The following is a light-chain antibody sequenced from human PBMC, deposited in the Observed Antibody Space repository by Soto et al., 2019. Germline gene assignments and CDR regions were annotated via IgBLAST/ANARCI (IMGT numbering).Light chain of an antibody. CDR3: QQLISYPIT. V-gene: IGKV1-9*01. Sequence: DIQLTQSPSFLSASVGDRVTITCRASQGISSYLAWHQQKPGKAPNLLIYAASTLQSGVPSTFSGSGSGTEFTLTISSLQPEDFATYYCQQLISYPITFGQGTRVEIK. CDR2: AAS. CDR1: QGISSY. J-gene: IGKJ5*01.